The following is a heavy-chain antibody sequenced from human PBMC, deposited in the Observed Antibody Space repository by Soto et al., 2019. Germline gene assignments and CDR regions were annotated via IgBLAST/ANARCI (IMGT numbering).Heavy chain of an antibody. D-gene: IGHD3-10*01. Sequence: SETLSLTCAVYGGSFSGYYWSWIRQPPGKGLEWIGEINHSGSTNYNPSLKSRVTISVDTSKNQFSLKLSSVTAADTAVYYCARGYGSGSYYNSRALNRFAPWGQGTLVTVSS. J-gene: IGHJ5*02. CDR1: GGSFSGYY. CDR2: INHSGST. CDR3: ARGYGSGSYYNSRALNRFAP. V-gene: IGHV4-34*01.